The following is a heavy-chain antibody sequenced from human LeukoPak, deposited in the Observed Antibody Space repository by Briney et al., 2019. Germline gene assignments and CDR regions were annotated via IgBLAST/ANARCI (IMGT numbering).Heavy chain of an antibody. J-gene: IGHJ3*02. CDR2: IRYDGSNK. CDR3: ARLGYCSSTRCYTNAFDI. D-gene: IGHD2-2*02. V-gene: IGHV3-33*08. Sequence: GGSLRLSCAASGFTFSSYGMHWVRQAPGKGLEWVAFIRYDGSNKYYADSVKGRFTISKVNAKNSLYLQLNSLRAEDTAMYYCARLGYCSSTRCYTNAFDIWGQGTMVTVSS. CDR1: GFTFSSYG.